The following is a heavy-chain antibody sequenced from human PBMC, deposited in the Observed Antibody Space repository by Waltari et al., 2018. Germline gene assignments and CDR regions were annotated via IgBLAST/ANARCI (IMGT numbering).Heavy chain of an antibody. J-gene: IGHJ3*02. D-gene: IGHD1-26*01. V-gene: IGHV3-7*01. CDR1: GFPFSSYW. CDR2: IKQDGSEK. CDR3: ASGELLLNAFDI. Sequence: EVQLVESGGGLVQPGGSLRLSCAASGFPFSSYWMSWVRQAPGKGLEWVANIKQDGSEKYYVDSVKGRFTISRDNAKNSLYLQMNSLRAEDTAVYYCASGELLLNAFDIWGQGTMVTVSS.